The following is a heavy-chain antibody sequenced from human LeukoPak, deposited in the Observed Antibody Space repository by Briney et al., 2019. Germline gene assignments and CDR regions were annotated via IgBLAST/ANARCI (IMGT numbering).Heavy chain of an antibody. V-gene: IGHV3-74*01. Sequence: PGGYLRLYCAASGFTFSSNLMHWVRQGPGKGLVWVSHVNSDGRNTRYADSVKGRFTISRDNAKNTVYLQMNSLRAEDTAVYYCARGVGTTDYWGQGTLVTVSS. CDR3: ARGVGTTDY. CDR2: VNSDGRNT. CDR1: GFTFSSNL. J-gene: IGHJ4*02. D-gene: IGHD1-1*01.